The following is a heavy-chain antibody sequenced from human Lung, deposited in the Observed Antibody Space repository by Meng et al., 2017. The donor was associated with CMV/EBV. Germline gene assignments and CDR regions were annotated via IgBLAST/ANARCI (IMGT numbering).Heavy chain of an antibody. V-gene: IGHV3-15*01. CDR3: TTDPVYCSSTSCYPYYYGMDV. Sequence: GESLKISCAASGFPYSNAWMSWVRQAPGKGLEWVGRSKSKTDGGTTDYAAPVKGRFTISRDDSKNTLYLQMNSLKTEDTAVYHCTTDPVYCSSTSCYPYYYGMDVWGQGXTVTVSS. CDR2: SKSKTDGGTT. J-gene: IGHJ6*02. CDR1: GFPYSNAW. D-gene: IGHD2-2*01.